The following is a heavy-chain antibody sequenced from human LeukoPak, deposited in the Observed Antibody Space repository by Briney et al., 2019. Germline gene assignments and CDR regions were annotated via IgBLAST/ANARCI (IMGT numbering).Heavy chain of an antibody. V-gene: IGHV1-8*03. CDR2: MNPNSGNT. Sequence: ASVKLSCKASGYTFTSYDINWVRQATGQGLEWMGWMNPNSGNTGYAQKFQGRVTITRNTSISTAYMELSSLRSEDTAVYYCARLGYCTRGICYGIDYWGQGTLVTVSS. CDR1: GYTFTSYD. CDR3: ARLGYCTRGICYGIDY. D-gene: IGHD2-8*02. J-gene: IGHJ4*02.